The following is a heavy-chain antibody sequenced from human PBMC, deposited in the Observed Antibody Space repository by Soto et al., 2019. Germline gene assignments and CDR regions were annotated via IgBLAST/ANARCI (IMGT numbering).Heavy chain of an antibody. D-gene: IGHD4-4*01. J-gene: IGHJ5*02. V-gene: IGHV1-69*08. CDR1: GGTFSTYT. CDR2: IIPIIGII. CDR3: AGDPDSHYNDSHASSYP. Sequence: QVQLVQSGAEVKKPGSSVKVSCKASGGTFSTYTITWVRQAPGQGLEWMGRIIPIIGIINYAQKFQGRVTISADKFKVKAYMELTGLKSDDTAVYYCAGDPDSHYNDSHASSYPWGQGTLVTVSS.